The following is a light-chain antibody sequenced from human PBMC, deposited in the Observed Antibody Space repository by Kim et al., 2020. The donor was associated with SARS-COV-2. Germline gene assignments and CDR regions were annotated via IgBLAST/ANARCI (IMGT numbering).Light chain of an antibody. CDR2: RNN. V-gene: IGLV1-47*01. CDR3: AAWDDSLSGPV. Sequence: GQRVTLSCSGSSSNIGSNYVSWYQQVPGTAPKLLIYRNNQRPSGVPDRFSGSKSGTSASLAISGLRSEDEADYYCAAWDDSLSGPVFGGGTQLTV. J-gene: IGLJ3*02. CDR1: SSNIGSNY.